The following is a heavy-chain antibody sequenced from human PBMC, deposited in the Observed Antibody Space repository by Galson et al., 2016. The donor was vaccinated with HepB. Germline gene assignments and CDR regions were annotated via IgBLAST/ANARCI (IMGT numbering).Heavy chain of an antibody. J-gene: IGHJ6*02. Sequence: SLRLSCAASGFSFDDYAMHWVRQVPGKAPEWVSLISWDGKIIYYADSVKGRFSISRDNSKYSLYLQMNSLRTEDSALYYCAKDIEPTARYHHGMDVWGQGTTVTVSS. V-gene: IGHV3-43D*03. CDR2: ISWDGKII. D-gene: IGHD6-6*01. CDR1: GFSFDDYA. CDR3: AKDIEPTARYHHGMDV.